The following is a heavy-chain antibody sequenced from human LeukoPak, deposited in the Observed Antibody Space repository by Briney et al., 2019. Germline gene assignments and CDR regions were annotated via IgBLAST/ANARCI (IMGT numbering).Heavy chain of an antibody. CDR3: ARVPEGSSGWYYDY. CDR1: GFTFSSYA. CDR2: ISYDGSNK. D-gene: IGHD6-19*01. Sequence: PGGSLRLSCAASGFTFSSYAMHWVRQAPGKGLEWVAVISYDGSNKYYADSVKGRFTISRDNSKNTLYLRMNSLRADDTAVYYCARVPEGSSGWYYDYWGQGTLVTVSS. V-gene: IGHV3-30-3*01. J-gene: IGHJ4*02.